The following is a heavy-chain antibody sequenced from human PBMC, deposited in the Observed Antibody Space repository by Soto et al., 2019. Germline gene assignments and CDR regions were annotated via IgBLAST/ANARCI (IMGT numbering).Heavy chain of an antibody. CDR3: ARGGSGWAEYFQH. CDR2: IYYTGGT. V-gene: IGHV4-30-4*08. CDR1: GGSIGSTDSY. Sequence: QVQLQESGPGLVEPSQTLSLTCTVSGGSIGSTDSYWSWIRRPPGKGLEWIGYIYYTGGTFYNPSLKSRLTISLETSSNQFSLTLTSVTATDTGIYYGARGGSGWAEYFQHWGQGTLVAVSS. D-gene: IGHD6-25*01. J-gene: IGHJ1*01.